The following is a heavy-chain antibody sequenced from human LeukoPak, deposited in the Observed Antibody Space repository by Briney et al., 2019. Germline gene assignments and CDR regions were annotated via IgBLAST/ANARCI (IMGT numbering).Heavy chain of an antibody. D-gene: IGHD2-2*02. V-gene: IGHV1-18*01. CDR2: ISAYNGNT. J-gene: IGHJ6*03. CDR3: ARAVVVVPAAIRVDYYYMDV. Sequence: ASVKVSCKASGYTFTSYGISWARQAPGQGLEWMGWISAYNGNTNYAQKLQGRVTMTTDTSTSTAYMELRSLRSDDTAVYYCARAVVVVPAAIRVDYYYMDVWGKGTTVTVSS. CDR1: GYTFTSYG.